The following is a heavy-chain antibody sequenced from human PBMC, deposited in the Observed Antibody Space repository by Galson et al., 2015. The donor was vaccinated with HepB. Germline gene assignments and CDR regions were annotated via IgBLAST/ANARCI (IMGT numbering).Heavy chain of an antibody. D-gene: IGHD6-13*01. Sequence: SLRLSCAASGFTFSSYWMHWVRQAPGKGLVWVSRINSDGSSTSYADSVKGRFTISRDNAKNTLYLQMNSLRAEDTAVYYCARGIRIAAAGLIDYWGQGTLVTVSS. CDR2: INSDGSST. CDR3: ARGIRIAAAGLIDY. V-gene: IGHV3-74*01. J-gene: IGHJ4*02. CDR1: GFTFSSYW.